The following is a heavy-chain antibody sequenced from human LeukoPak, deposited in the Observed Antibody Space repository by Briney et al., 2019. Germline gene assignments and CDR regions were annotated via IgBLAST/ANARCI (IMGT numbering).Heavy chain of an antibody. Sequence: ASVKVSCKASGGTFSSYAISWVRQAPGQGLEWVGGIIPIFGTANYAQKFQGRVTITADESTSTAYMELSSLRSEDTAVYYCAKGLHDAFDIWGQGTMVTVSS. D-gene: IGHD2-15*01. CDR3: AKGLHDAFDI. CDR2: IIPIFGTA. V-gene: IGHV1-69*01. CDR1: GGTFSSYA. J-gene: IGHJ3*02.